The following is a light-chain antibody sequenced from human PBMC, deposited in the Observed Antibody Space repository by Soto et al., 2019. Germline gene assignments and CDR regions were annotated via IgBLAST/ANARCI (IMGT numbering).Light chain of an antibody. Sequence: EIVLTQSPGTLSLSPGEGATLSCRAGQSVTRGYLAWYQQKPGQAPRLLIYGASIRATGIPARFSGSGSGTDFTLTISRLEPEDFAVYYCQQYGSSRTFGQGTNVEIK. V-gene: IGKV3-20*01. J-gene: IGKJ1*01. CDR2: GAS. CDR3: QQYGSSRT. CDR1: QSVTRGY.